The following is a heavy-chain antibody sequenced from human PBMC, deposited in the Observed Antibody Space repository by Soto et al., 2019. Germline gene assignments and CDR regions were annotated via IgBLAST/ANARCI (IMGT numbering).Heavy chain of an antibody. Sequence: EVQLLESGGGLVQPGGSLRLSCAASGFTFSSYTMTWVRQAPGKGPEWVSSISGNGDSTKYADSVKGRFTISRDNSKNTLYLQINSLRAEDTAVYYCARSRIVMIVVVVPYVFDSWGQGALVTVSS. V-gene: IGHV3-23*01. CDR3: ARSRIVMIVVVVPYVFDS. D-gene: IGHD3-22*01. J-gene: IGHJ4*02. CDR1: GFTFSSYT. CDR2: ISGNGDST.